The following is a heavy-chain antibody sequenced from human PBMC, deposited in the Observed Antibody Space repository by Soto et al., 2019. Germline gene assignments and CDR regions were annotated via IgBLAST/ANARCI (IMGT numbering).Heavy chain of an antibody. CDR1: VLSFSSHW. D-gene: IGHD2-15*01. CDR3: ARDQSGYCRVFTCYSRYFDY. CDR2: INQDGSEK. V-gene: IGHV3-7*03. Sequence: PGGSLRLSCAASVLSFSSHWMSWVRQAPGKGLEWVANINQDGSEKYYVDSVKGRFTISRDNAKNSLYLQMNSLRAEDTAVYYCARDQSGYCRVFTCYSRYFDYWGQGSLVTVSS. J-gene: IGHJ4*02.